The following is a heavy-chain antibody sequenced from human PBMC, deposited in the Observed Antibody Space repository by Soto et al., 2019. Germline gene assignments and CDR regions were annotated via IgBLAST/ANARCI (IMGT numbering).Heavy chain of an antibody. V-gene: IGHV3-23*01. D-gene: IGHD3-10*01. CDR2: ISGSGGST. J-gene: IGHJ4*02. CDR1: GFTFSSYA. CDR3: VNDNMVRGVIGYYDY. Sequence: EMQLLESGGGLVQHGGSLRLSCAASGFTFSSYAMSWVRQAPGKGLEWVSAISGSGGSTYYGGSVKGRFTISRDNSKNTLYLQMNSLGAEDTAVYYCVNDNMVRGVIGYYDYWGQGTLVTVSS.